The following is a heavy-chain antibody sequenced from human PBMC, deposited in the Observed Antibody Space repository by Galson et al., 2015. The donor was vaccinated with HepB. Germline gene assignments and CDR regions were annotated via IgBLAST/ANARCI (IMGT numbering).Heavy chain of an antibody. J-gene: IGHJ6*02. CDR3: AMGYIVVVPAAPYGMDV. CDR2: ISAYNGNT. Sequence: SVKVSCKASGYTFTSYGISWVRQAPGQGLEWMGWISAYNGNTNYAQKLQGRVTMTTDTSTSTAYMELRSLRSDDTAVYYCAMGYIVVVPAAPYGMDVWGQGTTVTVPS. D-gene: IGHD2-2*01. CDR1: GYTFTSYG. V-gene: IGHV1-18*04.